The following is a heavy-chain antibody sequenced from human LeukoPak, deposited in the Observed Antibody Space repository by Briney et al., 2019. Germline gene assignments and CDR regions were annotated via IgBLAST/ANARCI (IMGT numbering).Heavy chain of an antibody. V-gene: IGHV3-49*03. CDR3: TRGGWFGELGDFDY. J-gene: IGHJ4*02. D-gene: IGHD3-10*01. Sequence: GRSLRLSCTASGFTFGDYAMSWFRQAPGKGLEWVGFIRSKAYGGTTEYAASVKGRFTISRDDSKSIAYLRMNSLKTEDTAVYYCTRGGWFGELGDFDYWDQGTLVTVSS. CDR1: GFTFGDYA. CDR2: IRSKAYGGTT.